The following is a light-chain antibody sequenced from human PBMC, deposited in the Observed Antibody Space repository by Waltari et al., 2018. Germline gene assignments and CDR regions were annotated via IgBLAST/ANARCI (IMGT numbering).Light chain of an antibody. V-gene: IGKV3-15*01. CDR2: GAS. CDR1: QSVTSN. Sequence: EIVMPQSPATLSVSPGERATLSCRASQSVTSNLAWYQEKPGQAPRLLIYGASTRATGIPARFSGSGSGTEFTLTISSLQSEDFVVYYCQQYNNWPRTFGQGTKLEIK. CDR3: QQYNNWPRT. J-gene: IGKJ2*01.